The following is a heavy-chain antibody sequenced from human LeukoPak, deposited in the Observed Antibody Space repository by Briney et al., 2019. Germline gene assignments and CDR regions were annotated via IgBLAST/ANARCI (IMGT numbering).Heavy chain of an antibody. CDR2: ISYDGSNK. CDR3: ARDGGSITPNFDY. CDR1: GFTFSSYA. V-gene: IGHV3-30*04. J-gene: IGHJ4*02. Sequence: GRSLRLSCAASGFTFSSYAMHWVRQAPGKGLEWVAVISYDGSNKYYADSVKGRFTISRDNSKNTLYLQLNSLRAEDTAVYYCARDGGSITPNFDYWGQGTLVTVSS. D-gene: IGHD2-15*01.